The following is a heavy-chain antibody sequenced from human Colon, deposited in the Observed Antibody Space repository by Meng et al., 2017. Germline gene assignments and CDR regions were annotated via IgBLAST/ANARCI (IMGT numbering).Heavy chain of an antibody. V-gene: IGHV4-4*02. J-gene: IGHJ4*02. CDR3: ARDFHSTMTVFDS. Sequence: VQLAGSGPGLVKPSGTRSLTCAVSGGSITNDNWWSWGRQPPGKGLEWIGEIFHAGNTNYNPSLKSRVTMSLDKSKNQFSLTLTSVTAADTAVYYCARDFHSTMTVFDSWGQGTLVTVSS. CDR2: IFHAGNT. CDR1: GGSITNDNW. D-gene: IGHD3-22*01.